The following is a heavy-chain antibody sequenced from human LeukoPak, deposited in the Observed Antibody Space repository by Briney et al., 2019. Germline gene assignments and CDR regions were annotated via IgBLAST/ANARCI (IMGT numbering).Heavy chain of an antibody. CDR3: AKVGTWTY. D-gene: IGHD3/OR15-3a*01. CDR1: GITFSSYA. J-gene: IGHJ4*02. Sequence: PGGSLRLSCAASGITFSSYALSWVRQAPGKGLEWVSAINYSGGTTYYADSVKGRFTISRDNSKYTLYLQMNSLRVEDTAVYFCAKVGTWTYWGQGTLVTVSS. CDR2: INYSGGTT. V-gene: IGHV3-23*01.